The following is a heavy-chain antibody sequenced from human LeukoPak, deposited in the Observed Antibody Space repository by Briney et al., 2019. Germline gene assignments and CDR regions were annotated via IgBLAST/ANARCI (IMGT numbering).Heavy chain of an antibody. V-gene: IGHV4-30-2*01. Sequence: PSETLSLTCTVSGGSISSGGYYWSWIRQPPGKGLEWIGYIYHSGGTYYNPSLKSRVTISVDRSKNQFSLKLSSVTAADTAVYYCARGEIAARLVWFDPWGQGTLVTVSS. J-gene: IGHJ5*02. CDR1: GGSISSGGYY. CDR2: IYHSGGT. D-gene: IGHD6-6*01. CDR3: ARGEIAARLVWFDP.